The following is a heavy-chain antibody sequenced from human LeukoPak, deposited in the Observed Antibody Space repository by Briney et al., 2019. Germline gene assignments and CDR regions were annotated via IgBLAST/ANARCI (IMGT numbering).Heavy chain of an antibody. J-gene: IGHJ4*02. Sequence: PGGSLRLSCAASGFTFSSYGMHWVRQAPGKGLEWVAVISFDGSNKYYADSVKGRFTISRDNSKNTLYLQMNSLRAEDTAVYYCAKGPGYCSGGSCYYGVDYWGQGTLVTVSS. CDR3: AKGPGYCSGGSCYYGVDY. CDR2: ISFDGSNK. D-gene: IGHD2-15*01. CDR1: GFTFSSYG. V-gene: IGHV3-30*18.